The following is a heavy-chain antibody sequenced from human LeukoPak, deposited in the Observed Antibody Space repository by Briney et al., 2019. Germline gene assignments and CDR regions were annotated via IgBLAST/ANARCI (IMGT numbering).Heavy chain of an antibody. CDR3: ARGRYCSGGSCDHFDY. CDR2: ISSSSSNI. V-gene: IGHV3-21*01. Sequence: GGSLRLSCAASGFTFSSYNMNWVRQAPGKGLEWVSSISSSSSNIYYADSVKGRFTISRDNAKKSLYLHMDSLTDEDTAVYYCARGRYCSGGSCDHFDYWGQGTLVTVSS. D-gene: IGHD2-15*01. CDR1: GFTFSSYN. J-gene: IGHJ4*02.